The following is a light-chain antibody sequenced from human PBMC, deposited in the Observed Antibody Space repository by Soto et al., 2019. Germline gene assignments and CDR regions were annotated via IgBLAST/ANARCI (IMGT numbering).Light chain of an antibody. V-gene: IGLV2-14*01. CDR1: SSAVGPKNY. CDR2: EVT. J-gene: IGLJ3*02. CDR3: SSYTTSSTLV. Sequence: QSALTQPASVPGSPERPFTSSCIEPSSAVGPKNYVSWYQHHPGKAPKLLIYEVTNRPSGVSNRFSGSKSGNTASLTISGLQAEDEADYYCSSYTTSSTLVFGGGTKLTVL.